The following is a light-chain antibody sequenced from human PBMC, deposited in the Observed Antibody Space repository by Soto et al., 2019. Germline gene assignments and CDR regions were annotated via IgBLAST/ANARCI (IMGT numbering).Light chain of an antibody. CDR1: ESVSSY. CDR3: QQRSNWPPIT. Sequence: EIVLTQSPPTLSLSPGERATLSCRASESVSSYLAWYQQKPGQAPRLLIYDASNRATGIPARFSGSGSGTDFTLTISSLEPDDFAVYYCQQRSNWPPITFGQGTRLDIK. V-gene: IGKV3-11*01. CDR2: DAS. J-gene: IGKJ5*01.